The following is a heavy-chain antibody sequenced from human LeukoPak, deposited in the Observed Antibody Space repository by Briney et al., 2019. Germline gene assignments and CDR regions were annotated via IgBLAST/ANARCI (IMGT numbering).Heavy chain of an antibody. J-gene: IGHJ3*02. D-gene: IGHD4-17*01. Sequence: ASVKVSCKASGYTFTSYGISWVRQAPGQGLEWMGWISAYNGNTNYAQKLQGRVTMTTDTSTSTAYMELRSLRSDDTAVYYCAGSLRDYGDHEGAFDIWGQGTMVTVSP. CDR1: GYTFTSYG. V-gene: IGHV1-18*01. CDR3: AGSLRDYGDHEGAFDI. CDR2: ISAYNGNT.